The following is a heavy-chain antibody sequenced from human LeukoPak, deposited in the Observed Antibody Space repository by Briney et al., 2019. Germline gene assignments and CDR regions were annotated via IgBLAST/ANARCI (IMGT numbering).Heavy chain of an antibody. V-gene: IGHV3-74*01. D-gene: IGHD6-13*01. CDR1: GFTFSSYA. Sequence: GGSLRLSCAASGFTFSSYAMHWVRQAPGKGPVWVSHIKSDGSSTTYADSVKGRFTISRDNAKSTLYLQMNSLRVEDTAVYYCVRDSSSWYYDYWGQGTLVTVSS. CDR3: VRDSSSWYYDY. J-gene: IGHJ4*02. CDR2: IKSDGSST.